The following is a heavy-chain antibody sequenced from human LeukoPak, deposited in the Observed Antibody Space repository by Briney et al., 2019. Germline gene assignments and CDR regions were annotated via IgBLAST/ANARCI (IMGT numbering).Heavy chain of an antibody. CDR3: ASELQLRFLEWLSDY. D-gene: IGHD3-3*01. CDR1: GGTFSSYA. CDR2: IIPILGIA. Sequence: GSSVKVSCKASGGTFSSYAISWVRQAPGQGLEWMGGIIPILGIANYAQRFQGRVTITADKSTSTAYMELSSLRSEDTAVYYCASELQLRFLEWLSDYWGQGTLVTVSS. J-gene: IGHJ4*02. V-gene: IGHV1-69*04.